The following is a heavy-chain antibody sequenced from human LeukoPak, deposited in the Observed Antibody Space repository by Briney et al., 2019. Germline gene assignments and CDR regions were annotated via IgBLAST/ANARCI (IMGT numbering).Heavy chain of an antibody. V-gene: IGHV3-30*03. Sequence: GRSLRLSCAASGFTFSSYGMHWVRQAPGKGLEWVAVISFDGSNKYYADSVKGRFTISRDNSKNTLFLQMNSLRAEDTAVYYCADGYNSNWGQGTLVTVSS. CDR2: ISFDGSNK. D-gene: IGHD5-24*01. CDR1: GFTFSSYG. CDR3: ADGYNSN. J-gene: IGHJ4*02.